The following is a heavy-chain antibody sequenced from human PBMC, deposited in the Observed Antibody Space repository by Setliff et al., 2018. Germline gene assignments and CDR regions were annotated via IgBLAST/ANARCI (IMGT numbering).Heavy chain of an antibody. D-gene: IGHD6-13*01. CDR2: ITGSGDIT. V-gene: IGHV3-23*01. Sequence: GGSLRLSCAASGFTLRHFAVTWVRQTPGRGLEWVSSITGSGDITKYGDSVRGRFTISRDNSKKTLYLQMNSLRAEDTAVYYCVKDVVGYSSTWPKRDYFDYWGQGTLVTVSS. CDR3: VKDVVGYSSTWPKRDYFDY. CDR1: GFTLRHFA. J-gene: IGHJ4*02.